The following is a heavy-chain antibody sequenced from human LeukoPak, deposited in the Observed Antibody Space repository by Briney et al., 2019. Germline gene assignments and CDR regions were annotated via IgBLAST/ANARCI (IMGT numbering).Heavy chain of an antibody. CDR3: ARRPYCSSLNWFDP. CDR2: IYYSGST. CDR1: GGSISSSSYY. Sequence: SETLSLTCTVSGGSISSSSYYWGWIRQPPGKGLEWIGSIYYSGSTYYNPSLKSRVTISVDTAKNQFSVQLSPVTAADTAVYYCARRPYCSSLNWFDPWGQGTLVTVSS. D-gene: IGHD6-13*01. V-gene: IGHV4-39*01. J-gene: IGHJ5*02.